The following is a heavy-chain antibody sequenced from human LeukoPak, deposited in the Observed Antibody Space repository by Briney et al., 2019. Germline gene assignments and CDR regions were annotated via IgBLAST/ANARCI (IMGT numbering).Heavy chain of an antibody. CDR1: GYTFTSYG. CDR3: AKTLRDYGSGSYYPYYYYGMDV. J-gene: IGHJ6*02. D-gene: IGHD3-10*01. CDR2: ISAYNGNT. V-gene: IGHV1-18*01. Sequence: ASAKVSCKASGYTFTSYGISWVRQAPGQGLEWMGWISAYNGNTNYAQKLQGRVTMTTDTSTSTAYMELRSLRSDDTAVYYCAKTLRDYGSGSYYPYYYYGMDVWGQGTTVTVSS.